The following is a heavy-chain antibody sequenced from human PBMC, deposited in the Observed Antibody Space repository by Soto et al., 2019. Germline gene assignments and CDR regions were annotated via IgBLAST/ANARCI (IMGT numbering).Heavy chain of an antibody. Sequence: GGSLRLSCVASGFTVSSNYMSWVRQAPGKGLEWVSVIYSGGSTYYADSVKGRFTISRDNSKNTLYLQMNSLRAEDTAVYYCARSCSGGSCYYYFDYWGQGTLVTVSS. CDR3: ARSCSGGSCYYYFDY. CDR2: IYSGGST. CDR1: GFTVSSNY. D-gene: IGHD2-15*01. V-gene: IGHV3-66*01. J-gene: IGHJ4*02.